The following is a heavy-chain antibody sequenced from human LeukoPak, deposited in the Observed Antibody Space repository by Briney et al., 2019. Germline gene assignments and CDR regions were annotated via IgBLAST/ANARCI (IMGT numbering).Heavy chain of an antibody. D-gene: IGHD1-26*01. CDR1: LYTFNSYG. CDR3: ARWASGSYFYFDY. J-gene: IGHJ4*02. V-gene: IGHV1-18*01. CDR2: ISAYNGNT. Sequence: ASVNVSCKASLYTFNSYGISWVRQAPGQGLEWMGWISAYNGNTNYAQKLQGRVTMTTDTSTSTAYMELSSLRSDDTAVYYCARWASGSYFYFDYWGQGTLVTVSS.